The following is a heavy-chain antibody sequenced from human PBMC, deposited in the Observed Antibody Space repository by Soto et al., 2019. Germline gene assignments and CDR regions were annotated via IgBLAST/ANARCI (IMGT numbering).Heavy chain of an antibody. CDR1: GGSISSGGYY. Sequence: PSETLSLTCTVSGGSISSGGYYWSWIRQHPGKGLEWIGYIYYSGSTYYNPSLKSRVTISVDTSKNQFSLKLSSVTAADTAVYYCARARSGTIQYYYYYGMDVWGQGTTVTVSS. CDR2: IYYSGST. V-gene: IGHV4-31*03. J-gene: IGHJ6*02. D-gene: IGHD1-1*01. CDR3: ARARSGTIQYYYYYGMDV.